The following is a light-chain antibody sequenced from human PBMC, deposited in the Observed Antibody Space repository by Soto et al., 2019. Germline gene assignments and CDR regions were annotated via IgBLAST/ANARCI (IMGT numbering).Light chain of an antibody. J-gene: IGKJ1*01. Sequence: EIVMTQSPATLSVSPGERATLSCRASQSVSSNLAWYQQKPGQAPRLLIYGASTRATGIPARLSGSGSGTEFTLTISSLQSEDFAVYYCQQSWAFGQGTKVDIK. V-gene: IGKV3-15*01. CDR3: QQSWA. CDR1: QSVSSN. CDR2: GAS.